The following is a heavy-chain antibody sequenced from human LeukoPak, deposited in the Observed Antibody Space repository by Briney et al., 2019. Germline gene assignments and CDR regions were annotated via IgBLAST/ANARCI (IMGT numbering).Heavy chain of an antibody. CDR2: IDPSDSYT. V-gene: IGHV5-10-1*01. CDR1: GYSFTSYW. CDR3: ARHGIHSRGPYGY. Sequence: GVSLKISCKGSGYSFTSYWISWVRQMPGKGLEWMGRIDPSDSYTNYSPSFQGHVTISADKSISTAYLQWSSLKASDTAMYYCARHGIHSRGPYGYWGQGTLVTVSS. J-gene: IGHJ4*02. D-gene: IGHD1-26*01.